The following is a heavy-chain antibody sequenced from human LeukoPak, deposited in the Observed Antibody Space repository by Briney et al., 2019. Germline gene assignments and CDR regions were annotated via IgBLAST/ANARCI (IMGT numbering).Heavy chain of an antibody. CDR3: AKESDDSSGYSFGY. CDR1: GFTFSSYA. D-gene: IGHD3-22*01. J-gene: IGHJ4*02. CDR2: ISGSGGST. V-gene: IGHV3-23*01. Sequence: GGSLRLSCAASGFTFSSYAMSWVRQAPGKGLEWDSSISGSGGSTYYADSVKGRFTTSRDNTKNTLYLQMNSLRAEDTAVYYCAKESDDSSGYSFGYWGQGTLVTVSS.